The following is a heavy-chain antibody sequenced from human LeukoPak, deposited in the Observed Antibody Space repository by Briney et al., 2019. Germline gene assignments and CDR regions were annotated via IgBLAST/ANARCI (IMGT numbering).Heavy chain of an antibody. J-gene: IGHJ4*02. V-gene: IGHV3-30-3*01. Sequence: PGGSLRLSCAASGFTFSSYAMHWVRQAPGKGLEWVAVISYDGSNKYYADSVKGRFTISRDNGKNSLYLQMNSLRDDDTAVYYCARSSGYQVPPGYWGQGTLVTVSS. CDR1: GFTFSSYA. CDR3: ARSSGYQVPPGY. CDR2: ISYDGSNK. D-gene: IGHD2-2*01.